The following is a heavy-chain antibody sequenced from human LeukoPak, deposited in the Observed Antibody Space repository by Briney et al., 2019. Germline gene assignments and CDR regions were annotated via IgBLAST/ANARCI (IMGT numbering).Heavy chain of an antibody. J-gene: IGHJ6*02. Sequence: GESLRISCKGSGYSFTSYWISWVRQMPGKGLEWMGIIYPGDSDTRYSPSFQGQVTISADKSISTAYLQWSSLKASDTAMYYCARPGSSGWYNYYYGMDVWGQGTTVTVSS. V-gene: IGHV5-51*01. CDR1: GYSFTSYW. CDR2: IYPGDSDT. D-gene: IGHD6-19*01. CDR3: ARPGSSGWYNYYYGMDV.